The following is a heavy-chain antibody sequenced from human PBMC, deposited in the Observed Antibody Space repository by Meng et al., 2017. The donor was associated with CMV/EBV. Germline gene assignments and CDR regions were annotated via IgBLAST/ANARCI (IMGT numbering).Heavy chain of an antibody. D-gene: IGHD3-22*01. CDR3: AREGEITIIGYPTFTFDY. CDR1: FPFSIFA. J-gene: IGHJ4*02. CDR2: LSYDGGIT. Sequence: FPFSIFAIHWVRQAPGRRLEWVAVLSYDGGITYYTDSVQGRFTISRDNSKNTMYLQMNSLRPEDTAVYYCAREGEITIIGYPTFTFDYWGLGTLVTVSS. V-gene: IGHV3-30-3*01.